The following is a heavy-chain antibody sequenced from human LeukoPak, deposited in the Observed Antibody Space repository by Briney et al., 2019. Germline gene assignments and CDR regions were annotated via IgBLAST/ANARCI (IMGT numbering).Heavy chain of an antibody. CDR1: GFTFDDYA. CDR2: ISWNSGSI. J-gene: IGHJ4*02. CDR3: AKDMQGDYLSSSGPRYFDY. V-gene: IGHV3-9*01. D-gene: IGHD6-19*01. Sequence: GGSLRLSCAASGFTFDDYAMHWVRQAPGKGLEWVSDISWNSGSIGYGDSVKGRFTISRDNAKNSLYLQMNSLRAEDTALYYCAKDMQGDYLSSSGPRYFDYRGQGTLVTVYS.